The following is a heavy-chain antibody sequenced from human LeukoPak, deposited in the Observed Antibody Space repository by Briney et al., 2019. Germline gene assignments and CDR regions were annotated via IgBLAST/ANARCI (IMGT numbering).Heavy chain of an antibody. CDR3: ARDKIVGATVLDY. V-gene: IGHV3-7*03. CDR2: MKQDGSEE. D-gene: IGHD1-26*01. J-gene: IGHJ4*02. Sequence: GGSLRLSCAASGFTFSTYWMSWVRQAPGKGLVWVANMKQDGSEEYYVDSVKGRFAISRDNAKNSLYLQMNSLRAEDTAVYYCARDKIVGATVLDYWGQGSLVTVSS. CDR1: GFTFSTYW.